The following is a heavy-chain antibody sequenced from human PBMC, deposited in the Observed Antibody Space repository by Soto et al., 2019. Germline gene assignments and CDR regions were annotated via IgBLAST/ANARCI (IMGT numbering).Heavy chain of an antibody. D-gene: IGHD2-15*01. V-gene: IGHV3-30*18. Sequence: QVQLVESGGGVVQPGRSLRLSCAASGFTFSSYGMHWVRQAPGKGLEWVAVISYDGSNKYYADSVKGRFTISRDNSKNTLYLQMNSLRAEDTAVYYRAKAVGLQNDAFDIWGQGTMVTVSS. J-gene: IGHJ3*02. CDR3: AKAVGLQNDAFDI. CDR2: ISYDGSNK. CDR1: GFTFSSYG.